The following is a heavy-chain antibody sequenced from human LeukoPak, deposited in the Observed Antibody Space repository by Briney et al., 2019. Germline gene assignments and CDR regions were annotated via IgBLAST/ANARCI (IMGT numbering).Heavy chain of an antibody. J-gene: IGHJ5*02. V-gene: IGHV3-74*01. CDR2: INTDGSST. Sequence: GGSLRLSCAASGFTFSSYWMHWVRQAPGKGLVWVSRINTDGSSTSYVDSVKGRFTISRDNAKNTLYLQMNSLRAEDTAVYYCARGTYGLRIDNWFDPWGQGTLVTVSS. CDR3: ARGTYGLRIDNWFDP. D-gene: IGHD1-26*01. CDR1: GFTFSSYW.